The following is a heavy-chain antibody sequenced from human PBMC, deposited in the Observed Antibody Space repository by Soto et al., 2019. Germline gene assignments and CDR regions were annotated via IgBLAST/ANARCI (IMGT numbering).Heavy chain of an antibody. D-gene: IGHD6-19*01. CDR1: GYSFTSYW. V-gene: IGHV5-10-1*01. J-gene: IGHJ6*02. CDR2: IGPSDSYT. CDR3: ARPLRGAVANYYYYGMDV. Sequence: GESLKISCKGSGYSFTSYWISWVRQMPGKGLEWMGRIGPSDSYTNYSPSFQGHVTISADKSISTAYLQWSSLKASDTAMYYCARPLRGAVANYYYYGMDVWGQGTTVTVSS.